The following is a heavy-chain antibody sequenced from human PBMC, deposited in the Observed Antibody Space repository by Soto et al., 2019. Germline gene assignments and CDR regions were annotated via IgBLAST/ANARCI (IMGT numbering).Heavy chain of an antibody. CDR2: IIPIFGTA. V-gene: IGHV1-69*13. CDR3: ARESRYCSGGSCYFLPGIDY. CDR1: GGTFSSYA. Sequence: SVKVSSKASGGTFSSYAISWVRQAPGQGLEWMGGIIPIFGTANYAQKFQGRVTITADESTSTAYMELSSLRSEDTAVYYCARESRYCSGGSCYFLPGIDYWGQGTLVTVSS. J-gene: IGHJ4*02. D-gene: IGHD2-15*01.